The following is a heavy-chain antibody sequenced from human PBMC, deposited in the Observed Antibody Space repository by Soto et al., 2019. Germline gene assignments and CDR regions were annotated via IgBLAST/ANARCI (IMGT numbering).Heavy chain of an antibody. J-gene: IGHJ4*02. D-gene: IGHD6-13*01. CDR3: AGALYSSSWD. V-gene: IGHV3-48*02. CDR2: ISSSSSTI. Sequence: EVQLVESGGGLVQPGGSLRLTCAASGFTFSSYSMNWVRQAPGKGLEWVSYISSSSSTIYYADSVKGRFTISRDNAKNSLYLQMNSLRDEDTAVYYCAGALYSSSWDWGQGTLVTVSS. CDR1: GFTFSSYS.